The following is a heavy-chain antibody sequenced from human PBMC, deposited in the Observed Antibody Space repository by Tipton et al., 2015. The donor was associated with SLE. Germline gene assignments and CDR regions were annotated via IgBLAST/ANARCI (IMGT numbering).Heavy chain of an antibody. V-gene: IGHV4-4*02. CDR3: ARVSSSTRYSFPFDF. J-gene: IGHJ4*02. CDR1: GFTVSGSY. CDR2: IYHSGNI. Sequence: QVQLVQSGGGLVQPGGSLRLSCAASGFTVSGSYMDWVRQSPGKGLEWVGEIYHSGNINYNPSLKSRLTISVDKYRNQFFLQLTSVTAADTAVYYCARVSSSTRYSFPFDFWGQGSLVTVSS. D-gene: IGHD2-21*01.